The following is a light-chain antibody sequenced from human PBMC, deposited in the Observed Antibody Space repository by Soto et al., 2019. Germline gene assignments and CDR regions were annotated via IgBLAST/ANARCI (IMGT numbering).Light chain of an antibody. Sequence: EIVLTQSPGTLSLSPGERATLSCRASQSVSSSYLGWYQQKPGQAPRLLIYGATSRATGIPGRFSGSGSGTEFTLTISSLQSEDFAVYYCQQYNNWPLRITFGQGTRLEIK. V-gene: IGKV3-20*01. J-gene: IGKJ5*01. CDR3: QQYNNWPLRIT. CDR1: QSVSSSY. CDR2: GAT.